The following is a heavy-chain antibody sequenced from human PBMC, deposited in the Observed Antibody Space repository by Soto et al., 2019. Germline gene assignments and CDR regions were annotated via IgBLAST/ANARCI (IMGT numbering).Heavy chain of an antibody. CDR2: ISSSSSTI. D-gene: IGHD4-17*01. CDR1: GFTFSSYS. J-gene: IGHJ6*02. CDR3: ATYGRDPYYYYGMDV. Sequence: EVQLVESGGGLVQPGGSLRLSCAASGFTFSSYSMHWVRQAPGKGLEWVSYISSSSSTIYYADSVKGRFTISRDNAKNSLYLQMNSLRDEDTAVYYCATYGRDPYYYYGMDVWGQGTTVTVSS. V-gene: IGHV3-48*02.